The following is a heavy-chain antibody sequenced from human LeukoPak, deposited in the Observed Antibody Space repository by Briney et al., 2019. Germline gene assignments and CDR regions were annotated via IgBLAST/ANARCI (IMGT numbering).Heavy chain of an antibody. D-gene: IGHD3-10*01. CDR2: ISGSGGST. CDR3: AKGLLWFGECLDY. CDR1: GFTVSSYA. Sequence: GGSLRLSCAASGFTVSSYAMSWVRQAPGKGLEWVSAISGSGGSTYYADSVKGRFTISRDNSKNTLYLQMNSLRVEDTAVYYCAKGLLWFGECLDYWGQGTLVTVSS. V-gene: IGHV3-23*01. J-gene: IGHJ4*02.